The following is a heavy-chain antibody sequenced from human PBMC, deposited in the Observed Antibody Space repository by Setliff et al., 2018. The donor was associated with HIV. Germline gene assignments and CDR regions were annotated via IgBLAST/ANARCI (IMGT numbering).Heavy chain of an antibody. CDR2: IYTSGST. J-gene: IGHJ4*02. D-gene: IGHD6-19*01. V-gene: IGHV4-61*09. Sequence: SETLSLTCTVSGGSISSGSYYWSWIRQPAGKGLEWIGHIYTSGSTNYNPSLKSRVTMSVDTSRDQFSLKVRSVTAADTAVYYCARMRGRAVLSYYFDPWGQGRLVTVSS. CDR1: GGSISSGSYY. CDR3: ARMRGRAVLSYYFDP.